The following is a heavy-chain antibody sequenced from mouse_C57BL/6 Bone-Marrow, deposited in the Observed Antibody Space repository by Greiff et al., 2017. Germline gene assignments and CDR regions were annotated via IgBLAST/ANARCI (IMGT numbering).Heavy chain of an antibody. CDR3: ARVYYYAMDY. Sequence: EVKLQESGGGLVKPGGSLKLSCAASGFTFTSYAMSWVRQTPEQRLEWVATISAGGSYTYYPDNVKGRFTISRDNAKNNLYLQMSHLKSEDTAMYYCARVYYYAMDYWGQGTSVTVSS. J-gene: IGHJ4*01. CDR1: GFTFTSYA. CDR2: ISAGGSYT. V-gene: IGHV5-4*03.